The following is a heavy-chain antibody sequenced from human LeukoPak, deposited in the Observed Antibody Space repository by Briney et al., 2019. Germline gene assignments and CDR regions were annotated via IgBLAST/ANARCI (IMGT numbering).Heavy chain of an antibody. CDR1: GFTFSSYAM. Sequence: GSLRLSCAASGFTFSSYAMSWVRQPPGKGLEWIGEIYHSGSTNYNPSLKSRVTISVNKSKNQFSLKLSSVTAADTAVYYCASRGVDTAMVTGYWGQGTLVTVSS. D-gene: IGHD5-18*01. V-gene: IGHV4-4*02. J-gene: IGHJ4*02. CDR2: IYHSGST. CDR3: ASRGVDTAMVTGY.